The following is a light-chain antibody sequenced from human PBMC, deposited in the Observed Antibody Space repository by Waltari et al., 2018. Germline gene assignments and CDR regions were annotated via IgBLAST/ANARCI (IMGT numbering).Light chain of an antibody. J-gene: IGKJ2*01. CDR2: DAS. V-gene: IGKV3-11*01. CDR1: QSVGRS. Sequence: EIVLTQSPATLSLSPGDRATLSCRASQSVGRSLSWYQQKPGQPPRLLIYDASTRATGIPARISGSGSGTDFTLTIGSLEPEDFAVYYCQQYNNWPYTFGKGTKLEIK. CDR3: QQYNNWPYT.